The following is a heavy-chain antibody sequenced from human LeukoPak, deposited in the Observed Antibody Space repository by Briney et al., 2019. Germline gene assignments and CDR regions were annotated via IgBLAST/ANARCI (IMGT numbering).Heavy chain of an antibody. D-gene: IGHD5/OR15-5a*01. CDR3: ARHLAGDSLYRHFDY. CDR2: IKEDGSET. J-gene: IGHJ4*02. Sequence: GGSLRLPCTASAISFSNSWMSWVRQTPGKGLEWVANIKEDGSETNHVDSVKGRYTISRDNAKNSVSLQMNSLRGDDTAIYYCARHLAGDSLYRHFDYWGQGTLVTVSS. V-gene: IGHV3-7*04. CDR1: AISFSNSW.